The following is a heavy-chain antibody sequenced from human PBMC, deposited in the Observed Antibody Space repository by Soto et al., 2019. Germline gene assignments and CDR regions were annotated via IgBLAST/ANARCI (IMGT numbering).Heavy chain of an antibody. CDR2: INHSGST. CDR1: GGSFSGYY. D-gene: IGHD2-15*01. V-gene: IGHV4-34*01. J-gene: IGHJ4*02. Sequence: SETLSLTCAVYGGSFSGYYWSWIRQPPGKGLEWIGEINHSGSTNYNPSLKSRVTISVDTSKNQFSLKLSSVTAADTAVYYCARRGYCSGGSCYPTPFDYWGQGTLVTVSS. CDR3: ARRGYCSGGSCYPTPFDY.